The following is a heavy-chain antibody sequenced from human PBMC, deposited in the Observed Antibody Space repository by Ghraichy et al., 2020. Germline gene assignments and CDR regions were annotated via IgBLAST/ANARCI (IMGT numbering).Heavy chain of an antibody. CDR2: IYHSGST. D-gene: IGHD3-22*01. Sequence: SETLSLTCTVSAYSISSGTYWGWIRQPPGKGLEWIGSIYHSGSTYYNPSLKSRVTISVDTSKNQFSLKLSSVTAADTAVYYCASLGGGYDSSGYLWYFDL. V-gene: IGHV4-38-2*02. CDR3: ASLGGGYDSSGYLWYFDL. J-gene: IGHJ2*01. CDR1: AYSISSGTY.